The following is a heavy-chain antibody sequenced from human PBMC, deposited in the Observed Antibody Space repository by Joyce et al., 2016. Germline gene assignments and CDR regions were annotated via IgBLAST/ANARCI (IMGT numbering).Heavy chain of an antibody. Sequence: QVQLVESGGGVVQPGRSLRLSCAASGLTLSNYGVHWVRQGPGKGLEWVAVISNDVIYKYYADSVKGRFTISRDNSKNTVFLEMNSLRAEDTAVYYCAKILTATYSSGWFLDYWGQGTLVTVSS. CDR1: GLTLSNYG. CDR3: AKILTATYSSGWFLDY. D-gene: IGHD6-25*01. V-gene: IGHV3-30*18. J-gene: IGHJ4*02. CDR2: ISNDVIYK.